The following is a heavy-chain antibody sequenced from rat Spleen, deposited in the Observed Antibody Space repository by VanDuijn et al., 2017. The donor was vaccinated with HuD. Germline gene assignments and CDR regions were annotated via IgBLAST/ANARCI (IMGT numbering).Heavy chain of an antibody. CDR1: GFTFSSYW. J-gene: IGHJ2*01. CDR2: ISPDGGST. Sequence: EVQLVESGGGLVQPGKSLKLSCVASGFTFSSYWIYWIRQAPGEGLEWVSSISPDGGSTYYPDSVKGRFTISRDNAKSTLYLQMDSLRSEDTATYYCATDTLRVSYWGQGVMVTVSS. V-gene: IGHV5-58*01. CDR3: ATDTLRVSY. D-gene: IGHD1-7*01.